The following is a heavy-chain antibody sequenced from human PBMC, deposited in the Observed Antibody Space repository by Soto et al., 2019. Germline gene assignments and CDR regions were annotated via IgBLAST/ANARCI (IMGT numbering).Heavy chain of an antibody. CDR2: IYPGDSDT. Sequence: PGESLKISCKGSGYSFTSYWSGWVRQMPGKGLEWMGIIYPGDSDTRYSPSFQGQVTISADKSISTAYLQWSSLKASDTAMYYCATGIAVAEPVFDYWGQGTLVTVSS. CDR1: GYSFTSYW. J-gene: IGHJ4*02. V-gene: IGHV5-51*01. CDR3: ATGIAVAEPVFDY. D-gene: IGHD6-19*01.